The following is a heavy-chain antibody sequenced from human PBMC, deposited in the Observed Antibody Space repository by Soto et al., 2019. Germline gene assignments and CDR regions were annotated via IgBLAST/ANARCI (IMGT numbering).Heavy chain of an antibody. Sequence: SETLSLTCAVYGGSFSGYYWSWIRQPPGKGLEWIGEINHSGSTNYNPSLKSRVTISVDTSKNQFSLKLSSVTAADTAVYYCARRRWNWNYYYYMDVWGKGTTVTVSS. J-gene: IGHJ6*03. CDR3: ARRRWNWNYYYYMDV. CDR1: GGSFSGYY. CDR2: INHSGST. V-gene: IGHV4-34*01. D-gene: IGHD1-1*01.